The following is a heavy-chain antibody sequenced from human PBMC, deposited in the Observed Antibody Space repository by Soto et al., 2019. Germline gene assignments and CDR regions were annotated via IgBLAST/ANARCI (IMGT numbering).Heavy chain of an antibody. CDR1: GFTVSSNY. CDR2: IYSGGST. J-gene: IGHJ3*02. V-gene: IGHV3-66*01. D-gene: IGHD6-13*01. Sequence: EVQLVESGGGLVQPGGSLRLSCAASGFTVSSNYMSWVRQAPGKGLEWVSVIYSGGSTYYADSVKGRFTISRDNSKNTLYLQMNSLRAEDTAVYYCAAIAAAAADDAFDIWGQGTMVTVSS. CDR3: AAIAAAAADDAFDI.